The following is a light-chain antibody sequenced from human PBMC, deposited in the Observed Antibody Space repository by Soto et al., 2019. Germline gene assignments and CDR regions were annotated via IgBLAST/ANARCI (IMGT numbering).Light chain of an antibody. CDR1: SSDVGGYNF. V-gene: IGLV2-8*01. CDR3: QSYDSSLSGYV. J-gene: IGLJ1*01. CDR2: GNS. Sequence: QSVLTQPPSASGSPGQSVTISCTGTSSDVGGYNFVSWYRQYPGKAPQLMIYGNSNRPSGVPDRFSGSKSGTSASLAITGLQAEDEADYYCQSYDSSLSGYVFGTGTKVTVL.